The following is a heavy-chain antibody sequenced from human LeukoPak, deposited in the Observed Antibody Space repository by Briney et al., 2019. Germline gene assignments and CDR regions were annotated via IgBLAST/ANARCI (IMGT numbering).Heavy chain of an antibody. Sequence: GGSLRLSCAASGFTVSSNYMSWVRQAPGKGLEWVSVIYSGGSTYYADSVKGRFTISRDNSKNTLYLQMNSLRAEDTALYYCAKDIFTGIAAAGAIDYWGQGTLVTVSS. CDR2: IYSGGST. CDR1: GFTVSSNY. V-gene: IGHV3-53*05. J-gene: IGHJ4*02. CDR3: AKDIFTGIAAAGAIDY. D-gene: IGHD6-13*01.